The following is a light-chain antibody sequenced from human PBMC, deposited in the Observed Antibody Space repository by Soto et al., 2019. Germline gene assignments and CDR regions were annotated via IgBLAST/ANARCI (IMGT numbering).Light chain of an antibody. CDR1: QGISSY. Sequence: AIRMTQSPSSLSASTGDRVTITCRASQGISSYLAWYQQKPWKAPKLLIYAASTLQSGVPSRFSGSGSGTDFTLTISCLQSEDFATYYCQQYYSYPRTFGQGNKVEIK. V-gene: IGKV1-8*01. CDR3: QQYYSYPRT. J-gene: IGKJ1*01. CDR2: AAS.